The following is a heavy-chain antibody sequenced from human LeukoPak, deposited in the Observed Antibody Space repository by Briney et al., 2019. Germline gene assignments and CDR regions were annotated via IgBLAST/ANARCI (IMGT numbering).Heavy chain of an antibody. Sequence: GGSLRLSCVASGRNLGSYWMHWVRQAPGKGLVWVARLSGDGTITRYADSVKGRFTISRDNSKNTLYLQLNSLRVEDTAVYFCARDPLVEMATRDYWGLGTLVTVSS. J-gene: IGHJ4*02. V-gene: IGHV3-74*01. D-gene: IGHD1-14*01. CDR3: ARDPLVEMATRDY. CDR1: GRNLGSYW. CDR2: LSGDGTIT.